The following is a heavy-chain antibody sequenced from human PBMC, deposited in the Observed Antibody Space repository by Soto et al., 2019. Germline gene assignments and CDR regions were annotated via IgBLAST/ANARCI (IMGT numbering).Heavy chain of an antibody. CDR1: GGSISSHY. J-gene: IGHJ6*02. D-gene: IGHD1-26*01. CDR2: IYYRGST. CDR3: ARDGREASGMDG. V-gene: IGHV4-59*11. Sequence: PSETLSLTCTVSGGSISSHYWSWVRQAPGKGLEWIGHIYYRGSTSYNPSLRSRSTISVDTSNNQFSLKLNSVTTAHTAVYYCARDGREASGMDGWGQGTKVTVSS.